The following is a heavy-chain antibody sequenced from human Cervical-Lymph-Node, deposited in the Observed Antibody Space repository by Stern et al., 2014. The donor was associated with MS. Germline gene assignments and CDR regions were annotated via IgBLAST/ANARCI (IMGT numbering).Heavy chain of an antibody. Sequence: EVQLVESGGDLIQPGGSLRLSCAASGFTFSTYAMSWVRPAPGKGLEWVSALRGSGSGTFYADSVKGRFTVSRDNSKNTLYLQMNNLRAEDTAIYYCAKDQRYSSGWYTDYWGQGTLVTVSS. J-gene: IGHJ4*02. D-gene: IGHD6-19*01. CDR3: AKDQRYSSGWYTDY. CDR2: LRGSGSGT. V-gene: IGHV3-23*04. CDR1: GFTFSTYA.